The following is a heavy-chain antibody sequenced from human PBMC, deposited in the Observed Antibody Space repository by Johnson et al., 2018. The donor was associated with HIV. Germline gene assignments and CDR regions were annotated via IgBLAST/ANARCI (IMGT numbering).Heavy chain of an antibody. CDR1: GFTFSDYY. CDR3: ARAGEWEPTDDAFDI. CDR2: IKQDGSEK. J-gene: IGHJ3*02. Sequence: VQLVESGGGLVKPGGSLRLSCAASGFTFSDYYMSWIRQAPGKGLEWVANIKQDGSEKFYVDSVKGRLTIASENAKNSLYPQMNSLRAEDTAVYYCARAGEWEPTDDAFDIWGQGTMVTVSS. V-gene: IGHV3-7*05. D-gene: IGHD1-26*01.